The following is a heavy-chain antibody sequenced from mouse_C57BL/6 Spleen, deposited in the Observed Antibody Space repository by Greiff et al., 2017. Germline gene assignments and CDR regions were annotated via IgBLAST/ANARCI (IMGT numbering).Heavy chain of an antibody. CDR1: GFTFSDYG. J-gene: IGHJ3*01. Sequence: DVKLVESGGGLVKPGGSLKLSCAASGFTFSDYGMHWVRQAPEKGLEWVAYISSGSSTIYYADTVKGRFTISRDNAKNTLFLQMTSLRSEDTAMYYCARRDYALFAYWGQGTLVTVSA. CDR3: ARRDYALFAY. D-gene: IGHD2-4*01. CDR2: ISSGSSTI. V-gene: IGHV5-17*01.